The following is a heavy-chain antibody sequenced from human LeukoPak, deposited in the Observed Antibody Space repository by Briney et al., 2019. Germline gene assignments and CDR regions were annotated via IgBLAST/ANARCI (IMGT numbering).Heavy chain of an antibody. Sequence: ASVKVSCKASGYSFTSYAINWVRQAPGQGLEWMGWISAYNGNTDYAQKLQGRVTMTTDTSTSTAYMELRSLTSDDTAVYYCARDPLRSTWSNYYDALDVWGQGTMVTVSS. CDR1: GYSFTSYA. D-gene: IGHD6-13*01. CDR2: ISAYNGNT. V-gene: IGHV1-18*01. CDR3: ARDPLRSTWSNYYDALDV. J-gene: IGHJ6*02.